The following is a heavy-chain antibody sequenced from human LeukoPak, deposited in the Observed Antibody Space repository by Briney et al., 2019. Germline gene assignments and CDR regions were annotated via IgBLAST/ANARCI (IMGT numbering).Heavy chain of an antibody. CDR1: GYTFTGYY. J-gene: IGHJ4*02. Sequence: ASVKVSCKTSGYTFTGYYMHWVRQAPGQGLEWMGWIIPNSGGTNYAQKFQGRVTMTRDTSLNTGYMEMNGLRSDDTAVYYCARGRTGSGWYFDYWGQGTLVTVSS. CDR3: ARGRTGSGWYFDY. D-gene: IGHD6-19*01. V-gene: IGHV1-2*02. CDR2: IIPNSGGT.